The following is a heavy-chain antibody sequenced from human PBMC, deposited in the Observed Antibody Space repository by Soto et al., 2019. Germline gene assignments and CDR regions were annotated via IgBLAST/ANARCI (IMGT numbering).Heavy chain of an antibody. J-gene: IGHJ5*02. CDR2: IYWNDDK. Sequence: QITLKESGPTLVKPTQTLTLTCTFSGFSLSTSGVGVGWIRQPPGKALEWLALIYWNDDKRYSPSLKSRLTITKDTSNNQVVLTMTNMDPVDTATYYCVHSVRGYCSSTSCLNWFDPWGQGTLVTVSS. V-gene: IGHV2-5*01. CDR1: GFSLSTSGVG. CDR3: VHSVRGYCSSTSCLNWFDP. D-gene: IGHD2-2*01.